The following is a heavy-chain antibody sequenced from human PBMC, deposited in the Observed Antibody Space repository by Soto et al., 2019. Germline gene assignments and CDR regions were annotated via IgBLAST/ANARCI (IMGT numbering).Heavy chain of an antibody. CDR1: GFTFDDYG. J-gene: IGHJ6*02. CDR3: AKDLSSSLHYYVMDV. Sequence: EVQLVESGGGLVQPGRSLRLSCAASGFTFDDYGMHWVRQAPGKGLEWVSGISWNSGTIGYADSVKGRFTLSRDNAKKSLYLQMNSLRAEDTALYYCAKDLSSSLHYYVMDVWGQGTTVTVSS. CDR2: ISWNSGTI. D-gene: IGHD6-13*01. V-gene: IGHV3-9*01.